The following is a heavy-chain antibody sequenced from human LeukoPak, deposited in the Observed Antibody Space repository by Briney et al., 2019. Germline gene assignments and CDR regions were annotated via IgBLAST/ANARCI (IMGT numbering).Heavy chain of an antibody. J-gene: IGHJ4*02. CDR3: TRAFPPYYYGSGSYYKRSYFDY. CDR1: GFTFSSSW. D-gene: IGHD3-10*01. CDR2: IKEDGTAK. V-gene: IGHV3-7*01. Sequence: PGGSLRLSCAASGFTFSSSWMAWVRQAPGKGLEWVGNIKEDGTAKNYVVSVRGRFTISRDNAKNSLYLQMNSLRGEDTAVYYCTRAFPPYYYGSGSYYKRSYFDYWGQGTLVTVSS.